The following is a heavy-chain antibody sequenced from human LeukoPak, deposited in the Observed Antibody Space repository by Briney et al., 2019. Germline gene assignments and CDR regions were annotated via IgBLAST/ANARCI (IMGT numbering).Heavy chain of an antibody. Sequence: GGSLRLSCAASGFNFSGAAMHWVRQASGKGLEWIGRIRSKGYYYATAYAASVKGRFTISRDDSKNTAYLQMNSLKSEDTAVYYCAKLSGTGPSDYWGQGTLVTVSS. D-gene: IGHD1-14*01. V-gene: IGHV3-73*01. CDR2: IRSKGYYYAT. CDR3: AKLSGTGPSDY. CDR1: GFNFSGAA. J-gene: IGHJ4*02.